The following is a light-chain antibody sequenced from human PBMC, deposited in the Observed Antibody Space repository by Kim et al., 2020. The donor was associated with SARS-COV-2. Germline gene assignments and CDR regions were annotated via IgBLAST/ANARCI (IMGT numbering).Light chain of an antibody. J-gene: IGKJ1*01. CDR2: DAS. CDR3: QQYNSYSWT. CDR1: QSISSW. V-gene: IGKV1-5*01. Sequence: GARVTITCRASQSISSWLAWYQQKPGKAPKLLIYDASSLESGVPSRFSGSGSGTEFTLTISSLQPDDFATYYCQQYNSYSWTFGQGTKVDIK.